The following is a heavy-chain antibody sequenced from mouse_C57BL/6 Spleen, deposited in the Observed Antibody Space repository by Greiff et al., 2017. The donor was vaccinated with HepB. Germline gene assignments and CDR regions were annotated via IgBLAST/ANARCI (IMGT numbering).Heavy chain of an antibody. J-gene: IGHJ3*01. CDR1: GYTFTSYW. Sequence: QVQLQQPGAELVRPGSSVKLSCKASGYTFTSYWMDWVKQRPGQGLEWIGNIYPSDSETHYNQKFKDKATLTVDKSSSTAYMQLSSLTSEDSAVYYCARSPIYYDYDEAGYWGQGTLVTVSA. CDR2: IYPSDSET. D-gene: IGHD2-4*01. V-gene: IGHV1-61*01. CDR3: ARSPIYYDYDEAGY.